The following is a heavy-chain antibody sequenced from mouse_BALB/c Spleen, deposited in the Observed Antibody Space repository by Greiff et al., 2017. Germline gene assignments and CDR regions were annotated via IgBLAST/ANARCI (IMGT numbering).Heavy chain of an antibody. D-gene: IGHD1-1*01. CDR1: GYAFTSYN. Sequence: EVQRVESGPELVKPGASVKVSCKASGYAFTSYNMYWVKQSHGKSLEWIGYIDPYNGGTSYNQKFKGKATLTVDKSSSTAYMHLNSLTSEDSAVYYCARGFITTVGGFAYWGQGTLVTVSA. CDR3: ARGFITTVGGFAY. CDR2: IDPYNGGT. V-gene: IGHV1S135*01. J-gene: IGHJ3*01.